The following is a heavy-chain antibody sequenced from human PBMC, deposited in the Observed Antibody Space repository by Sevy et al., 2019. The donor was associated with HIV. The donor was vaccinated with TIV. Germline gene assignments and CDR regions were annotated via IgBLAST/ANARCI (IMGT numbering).Heavy chain of an antibody. Sequence: GGSLRLSCAASGFTFSSYGMHWVRQAPGKGLEWVAVISFDGSNKYYVDSVKGRFTISRDNSKNTLYLQMNSLRPEDTAVYYCARGGWDIVVVPAAFDIWGQGTMVTVSS. D-gene: IGHD2-2*01. CDR2: ISFDGSNK. V-gene: IGHV3-30*03. CDR1: GFTFSSYG. J-gene: IGHJ3*02. CDR3: ARGGWDIVVVPAAFDI.